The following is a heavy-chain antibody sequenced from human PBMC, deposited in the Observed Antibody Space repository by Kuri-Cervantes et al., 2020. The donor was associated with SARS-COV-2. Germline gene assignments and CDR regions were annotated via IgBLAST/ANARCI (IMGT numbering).Heavy chain of an antibody. D-gene: IGHD1-26*01. CDR2: ISAYNGNT. Sequence: ASVKVSCKASGYTFTSYGISWVRQAPGQGLEWMGWISAYNGNTNYAQKLQGRVTMTTDTSTSTAYMELSSLRSEDTAVYYCAREGAGIVGATDGMDVWGQGTTVTVSS. V-gene: IGHV1-18*01. J-gene: IGHJ6*02. CDR3: AREGAGIVGATDGMDV. CDR1: GYTFTSYG.